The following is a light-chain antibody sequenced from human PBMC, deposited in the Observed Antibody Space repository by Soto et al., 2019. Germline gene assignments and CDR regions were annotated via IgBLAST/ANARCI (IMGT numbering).Light chain of an antibody. J-gene: IGLJ2*01. CDR2: QDT. CDR1: KLGDKY. Sequence: SYELTQPPSVSVSPGQTASITCYGDKLGDKYACWYQQKPGQSPVLVIFQDTKRPSGIPERFSGSNSGNTATLTISGTQPLDEADYYCQTWDSSTVVFGGGTKVTVL. CDR3: QTWDSSTVV. V-gene: IGLV3-1*01.